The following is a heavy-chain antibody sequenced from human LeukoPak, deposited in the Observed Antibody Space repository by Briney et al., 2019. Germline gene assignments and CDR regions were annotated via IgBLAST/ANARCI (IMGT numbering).Heavy chain of an antibody. CDR1: GGSISSSSYD. CDR2: VYYSGST. V-gene: IGHV4-39*01. Sequence: SETLSLTCTVSGGSISSSSYDWGWIRQPPGKGLEWIGSVYYSGSTYYNPSLKSRVTISVDTSKNQFSLKLSSVTAADTAVYYRARRGYSSSWPTFDYWGQGTLVTVSS. D-gene: IGHD6-13*01. CDR3: ARRGYSSSWPTFDY. J-gene: IGHJ4*02.